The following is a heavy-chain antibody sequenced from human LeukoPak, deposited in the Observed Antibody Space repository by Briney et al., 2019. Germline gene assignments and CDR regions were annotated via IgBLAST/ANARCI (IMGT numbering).Heavy chain of an antibody. D-gene: IGHD4-17*01. V-gene: IGHV4-61*02. J-gene: IGHJ4*02. CDR3: ARGYGDYG. CDR2: IYTSGST. CDR1: GGSISSGSYY. Sequence: PSQTLSLXCTVSGGSISSGSYYWSWIRQPAGKGLEWIGRIYTSGSTNYNPSLKSRVTISVDTSKNQFSLKLSSVTAADTAVYYCARGYGDYGWGQGTLVTVSS.